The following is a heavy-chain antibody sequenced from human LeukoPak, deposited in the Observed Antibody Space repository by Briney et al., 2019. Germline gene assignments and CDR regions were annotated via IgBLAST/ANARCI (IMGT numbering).Heavy chain of an antibody. V-gene: IGHV3-30*18. CDR3: AKSIKDFDY. Sequence: GGSLRLSCAASGFTFSSYGMHWVRQAPGKGLEWVAVISYDGSNKYYADSVKGRFTISRDNSKNTLYLQMNSLRAEDTAVYYCAKSIKDFDYWGQGTLVTVSS. J-gene: IGHJ4*02. CDR1: GFTFSSYG. D-gene: IGHD2-21*01. CDR2: ISYDGSNK.